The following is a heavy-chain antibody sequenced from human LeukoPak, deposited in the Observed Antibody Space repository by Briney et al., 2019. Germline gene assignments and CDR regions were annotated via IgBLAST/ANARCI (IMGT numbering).Heavy chain of an antibody. CDR1: GYTFTGFY. D-gene: IGHD4-17*01. J-gene: IGHJ4*02. Sequence: ASVTVSCKASGYTFTGFYMHWVRQAPGQGLEWMGWINPNSGGTKYAQKFQGRVTMTRDTSMNTAYMGLNSLRSDDTAVYYCARGPDDYGDYGNLWGQGTLVTVSS. CDR3: ARGPDDYGDYGNL. V-gene: IGHV1-2*02. CDR2: INPNSGGT.